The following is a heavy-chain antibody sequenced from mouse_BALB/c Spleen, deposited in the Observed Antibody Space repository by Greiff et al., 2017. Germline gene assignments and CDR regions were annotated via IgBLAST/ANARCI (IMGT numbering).Heavy chain of an antibody. V-gene: IGHV5-6*01. CDR2: ISSGGSYT. J-gene: IGHJ2*01. Sequence: EVQRVESGGDLVKPGGSLKLSCAASGFTFSSYGMSWVRQTPDKRLEWVATISSGGSYTYYPDSVKGRFTISRDNAKNTLYLQMSSLKSEDTAMYYCARHEGWFLFDYWGQGTTLTVSS. CDR1: GFTFSSYG. CDR3: ARHEGWFLFDY. D-gene: IGHD2-3*01.